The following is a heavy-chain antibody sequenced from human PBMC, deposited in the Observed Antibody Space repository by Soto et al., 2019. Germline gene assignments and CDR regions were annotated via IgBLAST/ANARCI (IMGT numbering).Heavy chain of an antibody. CDR3: ARLVYYDSSDLYHFDS. Sequence: QVQLQESGPGLVKPSQTLSLTCTVSGGSISSGAYYWSWIRQHPGEGLEWIGYVYYTGTPYYNPALKRRVTILVVTSMPHCATTLSSVTAADTAVYYCARLVYYDSSDLYHFDSWGQGTLVTVSS. D-gene: IGHD3-22*01. J-gene: IGHJ4*02. CDR1: GGSISSGAYY. V-gene: IGHV4-31*03. CDR2: VYYTGTP.